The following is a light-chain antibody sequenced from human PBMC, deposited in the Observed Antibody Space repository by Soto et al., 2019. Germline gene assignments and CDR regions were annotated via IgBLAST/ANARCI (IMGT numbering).Light chain of an antibody. CDR2: GAS. J-gene: IGKJ4*01. CDR1: RSVSRS. CDR3: QQYNNWHPLT. Sequence: EIVLTQSPATLPVSPGETANLLCRASRSVSRSVAWYQQIPGRAPRLLISGASTRATDVPARFTGSGSGTEFTLTISSLQSEDFAVYYCQQYNNWHPLTFGGGTKVEIK. V-gene: IGKV3-15*01.